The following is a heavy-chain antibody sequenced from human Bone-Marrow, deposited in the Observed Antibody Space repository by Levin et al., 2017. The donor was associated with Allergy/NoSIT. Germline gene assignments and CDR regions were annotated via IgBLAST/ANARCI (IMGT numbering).Heavy chain of an antibody. CDR1: GGSFSGYY. J-gene: IGHJ4*02. D-gene: IGHD3-10*01. Sequence: SETLSLTCAVYGGSFSGYYWSWIRQPPGKGLEWIGEINHSGSTNYNPSLKSRVTISVDTSKNQFSLKLSSVTAANTAVSYGADGPYHASGSFSNPPYYFDYWGQGTLVTVSS. CDR3: ADGPYHASGSFSNPPYYFDY. CDR2: INHSGST. V-gene: IGHV4-34*01.